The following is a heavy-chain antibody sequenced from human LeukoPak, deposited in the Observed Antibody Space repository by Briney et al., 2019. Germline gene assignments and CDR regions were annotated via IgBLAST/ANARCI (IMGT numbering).Heavy chain of an antibody. CDR3: ARDPSTVTTNWYFDL. CDR2: IWYDGSNK. Sequence: GGSLRLSCAASGFTFSSYGMHWVRQAPGKGLEWVAVIWYDGSNKYYADSVKGRSTISRDNSKNTLYLQMNSLRAEDTAVYYCARDPSTVTTNWYFDLWGRGTLVTVSS. J-gene: IGHJ2*01. CDR1: GFTFSSYG. D-gene: IGHD4-17*01. V-gene: IGHV3-33*01.